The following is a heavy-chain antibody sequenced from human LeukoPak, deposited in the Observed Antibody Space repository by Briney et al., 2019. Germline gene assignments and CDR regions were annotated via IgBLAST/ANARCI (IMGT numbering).Heavy chain of an antibody. D-gene: IGHD6-19*01. V-gene: IGHV1-2*02. Sequence: ASVKVSCKASGYTFTGYYMHWVRQAPGQGLEWMGWINPKSGGTNYAQKFQGRVTMTRDTSISTAYMELSRLRADDTAVYYCVRSGAVAGSRGYYYFYYYMDVWAKGTTVTISS. CDR3: VRSGAVAGSRGYYYFYYYMDV. J-gene: IGHJ6*03. CDR2: INPKSGGT. CDR1: GYTFTGYY.